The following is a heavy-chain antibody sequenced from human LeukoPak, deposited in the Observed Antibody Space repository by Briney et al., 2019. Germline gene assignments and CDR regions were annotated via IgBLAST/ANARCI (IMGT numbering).Heavy chain of an antibody. D-gene: IGHD3-22*01. V-gene: IGHV4-59*01. CDR2: IYYSGST. CDR3: AREGLDYYDSSGYLDY. J-gene: IGHJ4*02. Sequence: PSETLSLTCTVSGGSISSYYWSWLRQPPGKGLEWIGYIYYSGSTNYNPSLKSRVTISVDTSKNQFSLKLSSVTAADTAVYYCAREGLDYYDSSGYLDYWGQGTLVTVSS. CDR1: GGSISSYY.